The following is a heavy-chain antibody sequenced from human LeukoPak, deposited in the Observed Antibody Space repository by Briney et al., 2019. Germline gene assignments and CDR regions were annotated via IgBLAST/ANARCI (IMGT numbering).Heavy chain of an antibody. CDR3: AYAVGDYDSFDY. CDR1: GYSFTSYW. Sequence: GESLKISCKGSGYSFTSYWVTWVRQMPGKGLEWMGTIDPSDSYTNYSPSFQGHVTISADKSTSTAYLQWSSLKASDTAMYYCAYAVGDYDSFDYWGQGTLVTVSS. V-gene: IGHV5-10-1*01. CDR2: IDPSDSYT. D-gene: IGHD3-22*01. J-gene: IGHJ4*02.